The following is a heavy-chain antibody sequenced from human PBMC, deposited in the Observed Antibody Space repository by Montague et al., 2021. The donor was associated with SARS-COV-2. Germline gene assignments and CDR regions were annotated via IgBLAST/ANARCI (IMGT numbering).Heavy chain of an antibody. J-gene: IGHJ4*02. CDR1: DGSINTDTYF. CDR3: ARGAKCYGFYHPFED. V-gene: IGHV4-61*02. CDR2: ICTSGTT. D-gene: IGHD3-16*01. Sequence: TLSLTCTVSDGSINTDTYFWSRIRQPAGKGLDWIGRICTSGTTKYYLTLKSRVTMSMDTTKMQFSLNVTSVTAADTAVYYCARGAKCYGFYHPFEDWGQGALVTVSS.